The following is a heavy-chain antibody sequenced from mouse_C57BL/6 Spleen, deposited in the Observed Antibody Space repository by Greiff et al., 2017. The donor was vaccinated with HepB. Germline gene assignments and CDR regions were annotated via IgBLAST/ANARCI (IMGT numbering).Heavy chain of an antibody. D-gene: IGHD2-5*01. V-gene: IGHV1-22*01. CDR1: GYTFTDYN. CDR3: AREKSNPYYAMDY. J-gene: IGHJ4*01. CDR2: INPNNGGT. Sequence: VQLKQSGPELVKPGASVKMSCKASGYTFTDYNMHWVKQSHGKSLEWIGYINPNNGGTNYNQKFKGKATLTVNKSSSTAYMELRSLTSEDSAVYYCAREKSNPYYAMDYWGQGTSVTVSS.